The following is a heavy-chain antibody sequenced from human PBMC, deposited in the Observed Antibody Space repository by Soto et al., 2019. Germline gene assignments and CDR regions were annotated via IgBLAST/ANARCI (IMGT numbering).Heavy chain of an antibody. CDR2: IFYSGST. D-gene: IGHD3-3*01. Sequence: TLSLTCTVSGGSISSGGYYWSWIRQHPGKGLEWIGYIFYSGSTYYNPSLKSRITISLDASKNQFSLMLSSVTAADTAVYYCARGMETVGSGFDYWGQGTLVTVSS. V-gene: IGHV4-31*03. J-gene: IGHJ4*02. CDR3: ARGMETVGSGFDY. CDR1: GGSISSGGYY.